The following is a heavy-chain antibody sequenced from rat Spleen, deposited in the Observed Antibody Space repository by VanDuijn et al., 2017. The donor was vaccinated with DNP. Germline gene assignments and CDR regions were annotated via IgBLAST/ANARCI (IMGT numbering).Heavy chain of an antibody. Sequence: EVQLVESDGGLVQPGRSLKLSCAASGFTCSDYYMAWVRQAPTKGLEWVATISYDGSSTYYRDSVKGRFTISRENAKSTLYLQMDSLRSEDTATYYCARPYSSYPWWYFDFWGPGTMVTVSS. D-gene: IGHD1-2*01. CDR2: ISYDGSST. CDR3: ARPYSSYPWWYFDF. J-gene: IGHJ1*01. CDR1: GFTCSDYY. V-gene: IGHV5-7*01.